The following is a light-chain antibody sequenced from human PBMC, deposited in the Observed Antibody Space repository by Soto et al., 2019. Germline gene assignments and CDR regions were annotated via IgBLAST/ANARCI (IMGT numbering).Light chain of an antibody. Sequence: QPVLTQPPSASGTPGQRVTISCSGSNSNIGSNTVNWYQHLPGTAPNLLIYSSNQRPSGVPDRFSGSKSGTSASLAISGLQSEDEADYYCATWDDSLNGYVFGTGTKLTVL. CDR3: ATWDDSLNGYV. J-gene: IGLJ1*01. CDR1: NSNIGSNT. CDR2: SSN. V-gene: IGLV1-44*01.